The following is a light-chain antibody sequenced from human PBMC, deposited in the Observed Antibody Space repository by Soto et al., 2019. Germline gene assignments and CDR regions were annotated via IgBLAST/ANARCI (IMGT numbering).Light chain of an antibody. J-gene: IGKJ2*01. CDR3: QQRSNWPPYT. CDR1: QSVSSY. Sequence: EIVLTQSPATLSLSPGERATLSCRASQSVSSYLAWYQQKPGQAPRLLIYDASNRATGIPARFSGSGSGTDFTLTISRLEPLYFAVYYCQQRSNWPPYTFGQGTKLEIK. V-gene: IGKV3-11*01. CDR2: DAS.